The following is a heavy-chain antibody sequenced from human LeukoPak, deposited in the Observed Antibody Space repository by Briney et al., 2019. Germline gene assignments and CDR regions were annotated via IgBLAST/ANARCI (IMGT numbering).Heavy chain of an antibody. CDR2: IHYSGST. J-gene: IGHJ4*02. CDR3: ARDWSNYGGNLFDS. D-gene: IGHD4-23*01. V-gene: IGHV4-59*01. CDR1: GSSISGYF. Sequence: TSETLSLTCTVSGSSISGYFWSWIQQPPGKGLEWIGYIHYSGSTNYNPSLKSRVTISQDTSKNQFSLKLSSVTAADTAVYYCARDWSNYGGNLFDSWGQGTLVTVSS.